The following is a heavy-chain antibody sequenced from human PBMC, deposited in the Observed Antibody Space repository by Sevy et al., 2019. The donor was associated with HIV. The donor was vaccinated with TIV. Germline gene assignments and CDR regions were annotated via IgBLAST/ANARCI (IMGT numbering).Heavy chain of an antibody. CDR2: TLYDVINK. J-gene: IGHJ4*02. V-gene: IGHV3-30*04. Sequence: GGSLRLSCAASGFTVSSYAVHWVRQAPGKGLEWVALTLYDVINKYYADSVKGRFTVSRDNSKNTLYLQMNSLRAEDTAVYYCARSYYYDSSGCYYWGQGTLVTVST. CDR3: ARSYYYDSSGCYY. CDR1: GFTVSSYA. D-gene: IGHD3-22*01.